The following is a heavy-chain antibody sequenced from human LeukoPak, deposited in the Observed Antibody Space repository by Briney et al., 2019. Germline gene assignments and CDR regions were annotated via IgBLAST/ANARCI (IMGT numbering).Heavy chain of an antibody. Sequence: PGGSLRLSCAASGFTFRSYGMHWVRQAPGKGLEWVAVIWYDGSNKYYADSAKGRFTISRDNSKNTLYLQMNSLRAEDTAVYYCARSYSSSWWDLSLNYWGQGTLVTVSS. D-gene: IGHD6-13*01. CDR3: ARSYSSSWWDLSLNY. CDR1: GFTFRSYG. V-gene: IGHV3-33*08. J-gene: IGHJ4*02. CDR2: IWYDGSNK.